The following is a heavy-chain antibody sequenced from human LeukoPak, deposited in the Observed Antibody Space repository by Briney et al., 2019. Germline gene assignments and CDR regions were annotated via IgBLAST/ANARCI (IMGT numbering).Heavy chain of an antibody. CDR3: ATNRPLSRWERYNYGSGSYDYYYGMDV. D-gene: IGHD3-10*01. CDR1: GYTLTELS. Sequence: ASVKVSCKVSGYTLTELSMHWVRQAPGKGLEWMGGFDPEDGETIYAQKFQGRVTMTEDTSTDTAYMELSSLRSEDTAVYYCATNRPLSRWERYNYGSGSYDYYYGMDVWGQGTTVTVSS. J-gene: IGHJ6*02. V-gene: IGHV1-24*01. CDR2: FDPEDGET.